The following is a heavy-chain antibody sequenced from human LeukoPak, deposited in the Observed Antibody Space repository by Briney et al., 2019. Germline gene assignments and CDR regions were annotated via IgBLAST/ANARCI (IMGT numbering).Heavy chain of an antibody. CDR3: ARDAVGADFGVVINYYYYMDV. V-gene: IGHV3-11*04. J-gene: IGHJ6*03. CDR1: GFTFSGYY. D-gene: IGHD3-3*01. CDR2: ISSSGSTI. Sequence: KPGGSLRLSCAASGFTFSGYYMSWIRQAPGKGLEWVSYISSSGSTIYYADSVKGRFTISRDNAKNSLYLQMNSLRAEDTAVYYCARDAVGADFGVVINYYYYMDVWGKGTTVTVSS.